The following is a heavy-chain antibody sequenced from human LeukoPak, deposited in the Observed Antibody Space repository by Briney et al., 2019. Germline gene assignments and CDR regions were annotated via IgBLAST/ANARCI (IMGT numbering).Heavy chain of an antibody. D-gene: IGHD2/OR15-2a*01. V-gene: IGHV4-38-2*01. J-gene: IGHJ6*03. Sequence: PSETLSLTCAVSGYSISSGHYWGWIRQPPGKGLEWIGSGYHTGATYYNPSLESRVIISLDMSKHQISLKVTSVTAADTAVYHCVRHSIAGYYYYLDVWGKGTTVAVSS. CDR3: VRHSIAGYYYYLDV. CDR2: GYHTGAT. CDR1: GYSISSGHY.